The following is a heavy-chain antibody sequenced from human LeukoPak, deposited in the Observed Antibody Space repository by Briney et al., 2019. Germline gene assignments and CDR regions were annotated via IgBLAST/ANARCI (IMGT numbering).Heavy chain of an antibody. Sequence: GGSLRLSCAASGFTFDDYAMHWVRQAPGKGLEWVSGISWNSGSIGYADSVKGRFTISRDNAKNSLYLQMNSLRAEDTALYYCAKDIYSSSWYYFDYWGQGTLVTVSS. CDR2: ISWNSGSI. CDR1: GFTFDDYA. CDR3: AKDIYSSSWYYFDY. D-gene: IGHD6-13*01. V-gene: IGHV3-9*01. J-gene: IGHJ4*02.